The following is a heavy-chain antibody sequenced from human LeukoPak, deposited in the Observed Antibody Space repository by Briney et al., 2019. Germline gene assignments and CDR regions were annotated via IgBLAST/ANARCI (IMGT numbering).Heavy chain of an antibody. CDR2: ISAYSGTT. CDR1: GYRLTSYG. Sequence: ASVKVSCKASGYRLTSYGFSWVRQAPGQGLEWMGWISAYSGTTDYAQKVQGRVTMTTDTSTTTAYMELRSLRSDDTAVYYCARDRLTSSSFRHYYDTAGYQSDAFDLWGQGTMVTVSS. CDR3: ARDRLTSSSFRHYYDTAGYQSDAFDL. J-gene: IGHJ3*01. V-gene: IGHV1-18*01. D-gene: IGHD3-22*01.